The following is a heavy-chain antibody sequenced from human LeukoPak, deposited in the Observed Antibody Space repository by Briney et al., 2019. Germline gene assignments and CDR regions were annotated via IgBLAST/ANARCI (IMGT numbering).Heavy chain of an antibody. CDR3: AKENYYGSGSYIGFDY. D-gene: IGHD3-10*01. J-gene: IGHJ4*02. CDR2: ISYDGSNK. CDR1: GFTFSSYA. Sequence: GGSLRLSCAASGFTFSSYAMSWVRQAPGKGLEWVAVISYDGSNKYYADSVKGRFTISRDNSKNTLYLQMNSLRAEDTAVYYCAKENYYGSGSYIGFDYWGQGTLVTVSS. V-gene: IGHV3-30*18.